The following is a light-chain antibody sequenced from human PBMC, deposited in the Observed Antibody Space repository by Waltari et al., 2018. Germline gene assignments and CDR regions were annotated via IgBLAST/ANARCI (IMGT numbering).Light chain of an antibody. CDR1: STYIWSSNF. V-gene: IGLV2-23*02. J-gene: IGLJ2*01. CDR2: DVS. Sequence: QSAPTPPASASGSPGQSITVPFIGTSTYIWSSNFFSWFQQHPGRAPKLMIYDVSERPLGVSNRFAGSKSGNTASLTISGLQAEDEADYYCFSYAGSNSFAFGGGTRVTVL. CDR3: FSYAGSNSFA.